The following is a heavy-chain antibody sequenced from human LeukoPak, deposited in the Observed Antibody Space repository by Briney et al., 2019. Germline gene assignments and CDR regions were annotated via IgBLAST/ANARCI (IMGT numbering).Heavy chain of an antibody. CDR1: GFTFSSYN. V-gene: IGHV3-21*01. Sequence: GGSLRLSCAASGFTFSSYNMNWVRQTPGQGLEWVSFISTSSSYIHNADSVKGRFTISRDNAENSLYLQMNSLRAEDTAVYYCARAAIAAARIYYYMDVWGKGTTVTVSS. CDR3: ARAAIAAARIYYYMDV. J-gene: IGHJ6*03. D-gene: IGHD6-13*01. CDR2: ISTSSSYI.